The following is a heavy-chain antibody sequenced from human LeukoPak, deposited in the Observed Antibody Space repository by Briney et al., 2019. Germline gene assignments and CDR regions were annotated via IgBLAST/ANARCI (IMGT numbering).Heavy chain of an antibody. D-gene: IGHD2-15*01. V-gene: IGHV3-64*02. CDR2: ISSNGGST. J-gene: IGHJ3*02. Sequence: AGGSLRLSCAASGFTFSNYVMHWVRQAPGKGLEYVSTISSNGGSTYYADSVRGRFTISRDNAKNSLYLQMNSLRAEDTAVYYCARGQRVVAATPYAFDIWGQGTMVTVSS. CDR1: GFTFSNYV. CDR3: ARGQRVVAATPYAFDI.